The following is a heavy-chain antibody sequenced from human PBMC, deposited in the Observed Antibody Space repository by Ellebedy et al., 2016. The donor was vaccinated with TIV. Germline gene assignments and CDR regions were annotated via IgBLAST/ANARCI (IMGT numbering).Heavy chain of an antibody. V-gene: IGHV3-7*01. D-gene: IGHD4-17*01. CDR1: GFSFRSYW. J-gene: IGHJ3*02. Sequence: GGSLRLSCAASGFSFRSYWMTWVRQAPGKGLEWVANINQDGSDKYYEDSVKGRFTIDRDNAKNSLYLQMSSLRVEDTAVYYCATDGSYGDYRSPTHAFVMWGQGTMVAVSS. CDR2: INQDGSDK. CDR3: ATDGSYGDYRSPTHAFVM.